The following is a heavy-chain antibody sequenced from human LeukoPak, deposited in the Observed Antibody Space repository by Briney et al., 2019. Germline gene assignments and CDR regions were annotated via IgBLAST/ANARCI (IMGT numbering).Heavy chain of an antibody. CDR1: GYTFTSYD. D-gene: IGHD3-3*01. CDR2: MNPNTGNT. J-gene: IGHJ4*02. V-gene: IGHV1-8*01. Sequence: GASVKVSCKASGYTFTSYDINWLRQATGQGLEWMGWMNPNTGNTGFAQKFQGRVTMTKDTSISTAYMELSSLRSEDTAVYYCARDLSGYSDYYFDYWGQGTLVTVSS. CDR3: ARDLSGYSDYYFDY.